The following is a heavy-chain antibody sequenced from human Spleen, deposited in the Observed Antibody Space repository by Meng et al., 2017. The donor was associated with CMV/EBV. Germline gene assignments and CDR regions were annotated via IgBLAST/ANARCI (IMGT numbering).Heavy chain of an antibody. CDR3: AKEGIAARRTVYGMDV. J-gene: IGHJ6*02. Sequence: GESLKISCAPSRFTFSDYYMSWIRQVPGKGLEWIAYISSGGSIMYYADSVKGRFTISRDNAKSSLYLQMNSLRAEDTAVYYCAKEGIAARRTVYGMDVWGQGTTVTVSS. CDR1: RFTFSDYY. CDR2: ISSGGSIM. V-gene: IGHV3-11*04. D-gene: IGHD6-13*01.